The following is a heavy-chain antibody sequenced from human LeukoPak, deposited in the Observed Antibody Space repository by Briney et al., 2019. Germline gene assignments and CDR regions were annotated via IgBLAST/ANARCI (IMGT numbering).Heavy chain of an antibody. CDR1: GFTFSSYW. CDR2: IKQDGSEK. J-gene: IGHJ4*02. D-gene: IGHD6-19*01. V-gene: IGHV3-7*01. CDR3: AGGGYSSGWYSSLDY. Sequence: GGSVRLSCAASGFTFSSYWMSWVRQAPGKGLEWVANIKQDGSEKYYVDSVKGRSTISRDNAKNSLYLQMNSLRAEDTAVYYCAGGGYSSGWYSSLDYWGQGTLVTVSS.